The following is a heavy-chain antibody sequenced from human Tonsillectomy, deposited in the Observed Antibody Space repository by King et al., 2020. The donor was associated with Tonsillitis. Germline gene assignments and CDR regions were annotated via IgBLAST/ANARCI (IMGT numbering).Heavy chain of an antibody. CDR1: GGTFSSLA. CDR2: IIPIFGTG. Sequence: VQLVESGAEVKKPGSSVKVSCKASGGTFSSLAISWVRQAPGHGLEWMGGIIPIFGTGKYAQKFQGRVTITADESTNTAYMELSSLRSEDTAVYYCATTRQDIVVVPAASDAFDIWGQGTMVTVSS. D-gene: IGHD2-2*01. V-gene: IGHV1-69*01. J-gene: IGHJ3*02. CDR3: ATTRQDIVVVPAASDAFDI.